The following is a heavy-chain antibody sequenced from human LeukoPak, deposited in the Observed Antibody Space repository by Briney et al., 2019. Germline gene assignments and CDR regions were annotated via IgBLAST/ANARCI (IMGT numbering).Heavy chain of an antibody. CDR2: VIRDGSFT. CDR1: AFTFRSYW. Sequence: GGSLRLSCAPSAFTFRSYWMHWVRQAPEKGLEWVSRVIRDGSFTNYADSVKGRFTISRDNAKNTLYLQMSSLRAEDTAVYFCVRVGDDFNFDYWGQGSLVTVSS. J-gene: IGHJ4*02. D-gene: IGHD5-24*01. V-gene: IGHV3-74*01. CDR3: VRVGDDFNFDY.